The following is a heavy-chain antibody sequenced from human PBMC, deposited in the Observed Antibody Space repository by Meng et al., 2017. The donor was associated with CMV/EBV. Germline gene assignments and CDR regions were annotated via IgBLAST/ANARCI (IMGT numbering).Heavy chain of an antibody. J-gene: IGHJ5*02. CDR3: AREGVRGDIVVVPAAISWFDP. D-gene: IGHD2-2*02. Sequence: SYAMDWVRQAPGKGLEWVAVISYDGSNKYYADSVKGRFTISRDNSKNTLYLQMNSLRAEDTAVYYCAREGVRGDIVVVPAAISWFDPWGQGTLVTVSS. CDR2: ISYDGSNK. V-gene: IGHV3-30*04. CDR1: SYA.